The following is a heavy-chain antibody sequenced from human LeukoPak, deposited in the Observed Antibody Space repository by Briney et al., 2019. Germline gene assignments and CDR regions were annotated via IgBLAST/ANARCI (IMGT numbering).Heavy chain of an antibody. CDR1: GGSISSYY. D-gene: IGHD6-13*01. J-gene: IGHJ6*02. V-gene: IGHV4-59*08. CDR2: IYYGGST. CDR3: ARQRYSSSWYSEYYYYYGMDV. Sequence: SETLSLTCTVSGGSISSYYWSWIRQPPGKGLEWIGYIYYGGSTNYNPSLKSRVTISVDTSKNQFSLKLSSVTAADTAVYYCARQRYSSSWYSEYYYYYGMDVWGQGTTVTVSS.